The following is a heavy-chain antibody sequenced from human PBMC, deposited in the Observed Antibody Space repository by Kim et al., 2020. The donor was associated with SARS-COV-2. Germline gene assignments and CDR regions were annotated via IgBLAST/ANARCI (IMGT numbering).Heavy chain of an antibody. Sequence: GGSLRLSCAASGFTFSSYAMHWVRQAPGKGLEWVAVISYDGSNKYYADSAKGRFSISRDNSKNTVYLQMNSLRGDDTAVYYCAKVPSGAVTTEPLDYWG. CDR3: AKVPSGAVTTEPLDY. CDR2: ISYDGSNK. J-gene: IGHJ4*01. V-gene: IGHV3-30*18. D-gene: IGHD4-17*01. CDR1: GFTFSSYA.